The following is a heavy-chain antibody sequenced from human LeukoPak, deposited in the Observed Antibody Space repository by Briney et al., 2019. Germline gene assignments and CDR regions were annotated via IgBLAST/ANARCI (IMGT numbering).Heavy chain of an antibody. V-gene: IGHV4-34*01. CDR3: ARDSGIAGENWFDP. CDR1: GGSFSGYY. CDR2: INHSGST. J-gene: IGHJ5*02. D-gene: IGHD6-13*01. Sequence: SETLSLTCAVYGGSFSGYYWSWIRQPPGKGLEWIGEINHSGSTNYNPSLKSRVTISVDTSKNQFSLKLSSVTAADTAVYYCARDSGIAGENWFDPWGQGTLVTVSS.